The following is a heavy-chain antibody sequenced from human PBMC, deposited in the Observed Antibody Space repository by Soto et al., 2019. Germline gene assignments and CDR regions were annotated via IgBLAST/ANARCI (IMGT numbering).Heavy chain of an antibody. D-gene: IGHD2-2*01. V-gene: IGHV6-1*01. CDR3: ARATQTRYCSSTSCYVSPYFDY. CDR2: TYYRSKWYN. Sequence: SPTLSLTCAISGDSVSSNSAAWNSIRQSPSRGLEWLGRTYYRSKWYNDYAVSVKSRITINPDTSKNQFSLQLNSVTPEDTAVYYCARATQTRYCSSTSCYVSPYFDYWGQGTLVTVSS. CDR1: GDSVSSNSAA. J-gene: IGHJ4*02.